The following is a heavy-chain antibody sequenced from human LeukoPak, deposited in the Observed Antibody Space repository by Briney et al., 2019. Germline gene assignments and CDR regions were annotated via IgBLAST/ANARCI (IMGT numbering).Heavy chain of an antibody. V-gene: IGHV3-23*01. CDR3: ERYCVSSSCDSSYYGMDV. Sequence: GGSLRLSCAASGFRFSKYAMSWVRQAPRKGLEWVSAISGDGGSTYYADSVKGRFTISRDNSRNTLFLQMNSLRAEDAAVYYCERYCVSSSCDSSYYGMDVWGQGTTVTVSS. CDR1: GFRFSKYA. D-gene: IGHD2-2*02. J-gene: IGHJ6*02. CDR2: ISGDGGST.